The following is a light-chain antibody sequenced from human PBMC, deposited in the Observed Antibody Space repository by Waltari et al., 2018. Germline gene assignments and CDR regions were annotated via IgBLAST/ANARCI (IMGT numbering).Light chain of an antibody. CDR3: QHYVRLPVT. V-gene: IGKV3-20*01. CDR1: QSVGRS. CDR2: GAS. Sequence: ILFSHSPGTLSLSPGERATLSCWASQSVGRSLAWYQQKRGQAPRLLIYGASTRASGIPDRFSGSGSGTDFSLTISRLEPEDFAVYYCQHYVRLPVTFGQGTKVEIK. J-gene: IGKJ1*01.